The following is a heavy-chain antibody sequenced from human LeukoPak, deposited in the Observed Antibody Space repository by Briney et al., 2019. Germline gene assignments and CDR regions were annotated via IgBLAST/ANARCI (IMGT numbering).Heavy chain of an antibody. CDR2: IKQDGSET. CDR1: GFIFSDYY. CDR3: VREGFYFFDF. Sequence: GGSLRLSCAASGFIFSDYYMSWIRQVPGKGLEWVANIKQDGSETTYADSVRGRFTIFRDNAKDSVYLQMNSPRAEDSATYYCVREGFYFFDFWGQGTLVTVSS. J-gene: IGHJ4*01. V-gene: IGHV3-7*01.